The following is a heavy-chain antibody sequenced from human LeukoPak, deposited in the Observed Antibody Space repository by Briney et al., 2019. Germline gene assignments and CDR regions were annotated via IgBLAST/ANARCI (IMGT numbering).Heavy chain of an antibody. CDR3: ARVSSPPQYYDFWSGYFSPDY. CDR1: GFTLSSYA. D-gene: IGHD3-3*01. Sequence: GGSLRLSCAASGFTLSSYAMSWVRQAPGKGLEWVSAISGSGGSTYYADSVKGRFTISRDNSKNTLYLQMNSLRAEDTAVYYCARVSSPPQYYDFWSGYFSPDYWGQGTLVTVSS. V-gene: IGHV3-23*01. J-gene: IGHJ4*02. CDR2: ISGSGGST.